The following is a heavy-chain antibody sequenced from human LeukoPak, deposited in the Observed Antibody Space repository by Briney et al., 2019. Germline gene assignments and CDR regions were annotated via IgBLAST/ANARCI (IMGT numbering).Heavy chain of an antibody. V-gene: IGHV4-38-2*01. D-gene: IGHD1-26*01. CDR2: IYHSGSA. Sequence: SETLSLTCAVSGFSISSGYYWGWIRQPPGKGLEWIGSIYHSGSAYYNPSLKSRVTISVDTSKNQFSLMLSSVTAADTAVYYCARVGAHDFDYWGQGTLVTVSS. CDR1: GFSISSGYY. CDR3: ARVGAHDFDY. J-gene: IGHJ4*02.